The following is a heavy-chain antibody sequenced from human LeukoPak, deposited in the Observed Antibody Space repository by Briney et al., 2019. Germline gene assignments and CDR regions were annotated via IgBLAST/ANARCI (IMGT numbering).Heavy chain of an antibody. Sequence: PGGSLRLSCAASGFTFSSYGTHWVRQAPGKGLEWVAVIWYDGSIKKYADSVKGRLTISRDNSKNTLYLQMNSLRAEDTAVYYCARVAPYCGGDCYFDYWGQGTLVTVSS. CDR2: IWYDGSIK. J-gene: IGHJ4*02. V-gene: IGHV3-33*01. CDR1: GFTFSSYG. CDR3: ARVAPYCGGDCYFDY. D-gene: IGHD2-21*02.